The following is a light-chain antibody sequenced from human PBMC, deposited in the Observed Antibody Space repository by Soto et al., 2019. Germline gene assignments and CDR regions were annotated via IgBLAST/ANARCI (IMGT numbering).Light chain of an antibody. Sequence: EIVLTQSPGTLSLSPGERATLSCRASQSVSSSALAWYQHKPGQTPRLLIYDTSTRATGVPARFSGSRSGPEFTLTINSLQSEDFAIYYCQPYNNWPLTFGGGTKVDIK. V-gene: IGKV3-15*01. CDR3: QPYNNWPLT. CDR1: QSVSSS. J-gene: IGKJ4*01. CDR2: DTS.